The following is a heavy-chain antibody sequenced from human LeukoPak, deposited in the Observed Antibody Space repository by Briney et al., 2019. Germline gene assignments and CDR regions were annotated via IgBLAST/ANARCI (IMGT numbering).Heavy chain of an antibody. Sequence: ASVQVSCKASGGTFSSYAISWVRQAPGQGLEWMGGIIPIFGTANYAQKFQGRATITADESTSTDYMELSSLRSEDTAVYYCARELDYDFWSGASSYYYHMDVWGKGTTVTVSS. V-gene: IGHV1-69*01. D-gene: IGHD3-3*01. CDR3: ARELDYDFWSGASSYYYHMDV. CDR2: IIPIFGTA. J-gene: IGHJ6*03. CDR1: GGTFSSYA.